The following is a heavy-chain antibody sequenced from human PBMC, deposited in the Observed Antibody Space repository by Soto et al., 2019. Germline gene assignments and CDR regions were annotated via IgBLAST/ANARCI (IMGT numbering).Heavy chain of an antibody. J-gene: IGHJ5*02. D-gene: IGHD3-10*01. CDR3: ARSVTMVRGVINRLKYNWFDP. CDR1: GGSFSGYY. V-gene: IGHV4-34*01. Sequence: PSETLSLTCAVYGGSFSGYYWSWIRQPPGKGLEWIGEINHSGSTNYNPSLKSRVTITVDTSKNQFSLKLSSVTAADTAVYYCARSVTMVRGVINRLKYNWFDPWGQGTLVTVSS. CDR2: INHSGST.